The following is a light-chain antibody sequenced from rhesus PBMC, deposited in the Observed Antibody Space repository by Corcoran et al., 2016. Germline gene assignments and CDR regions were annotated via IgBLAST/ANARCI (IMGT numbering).Light chain of an antibody. CDR2: ATS. J-gene: IGKJ4*01. V-gene: IGKV1-33*01. CDR3: QQGYSSPLT. Sequence: DIQMSQSPSSLSASVGDKVTITCRASQGINNALAWYQQKPGKAPKLLIYATSNLKSGVPSRFSGRRSGTDFTLTINTLQPEDFATYYCQQGYSSPLTFGVGTKVELK. CDR1: QGINNA.